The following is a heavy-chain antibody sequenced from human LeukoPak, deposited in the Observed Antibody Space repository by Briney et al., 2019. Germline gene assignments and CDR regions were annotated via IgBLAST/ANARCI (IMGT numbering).Heavy chain of an antibody. CDR1: GFTLSSYW. J-gene: IGHJ4*02. V-gene: IGHV3-7*01. D-gene: IGHD6-13*01. Sequence: GGSLRLSCAASGFTLSSYWMSWVRQAPGKGLEWVANIKYDGSEKDYVDSVKGRFTISRDNAKDSLYLQMNSLRAEDTAVYYCARDIAPAGLFFDYWGQGTLVTVSS. CDR2: IKYDGSEK. CDR3: ARDIAPAGLFFDY.